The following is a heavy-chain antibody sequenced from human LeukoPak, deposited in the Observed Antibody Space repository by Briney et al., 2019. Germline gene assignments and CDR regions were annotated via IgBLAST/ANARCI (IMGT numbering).Heavy chain of an antibody. J-gene: IGHJ5*02. CDR2: ISWNSGSI. Sequence: GGSLRLSCAASGFTFDDYAMHWVRQAPGKGLEWVSGISWNSGSIGYADSVKGRFTISRGNSKNTLYLQMNSLRAEDTAVYYCARDFSSRYNRNYSGGGWFDPWGQGTLVTVSS. D-gene: IGHD1-7*01. CDR3: ARDFSSRYNRNYSGGGWFDP. V-gene: IGHV3-9*01. CDR1: GFTFDDYA.